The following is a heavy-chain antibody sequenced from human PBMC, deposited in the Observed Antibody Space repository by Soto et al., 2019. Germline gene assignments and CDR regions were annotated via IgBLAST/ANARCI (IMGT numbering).Heavy chain of an antibody. J-gene: IGHJ5*01. CDR2: IYYSGST. CDR1: GGSISSYY. V-gene: IGHV4-59*12. D-gene: IGHD6-13*01. CDR3: ARQTTYSSSWYDY. Sequence: PSETLSLTCTVSGGSISSYYWSWIRQPPGKGLEWIGYIYYSGSTNYNPSLKSRVTISVDTSKNQFSLKLSSVTAADTALYYCARQTTYSSSWYDYWGHGTLVTVSS.